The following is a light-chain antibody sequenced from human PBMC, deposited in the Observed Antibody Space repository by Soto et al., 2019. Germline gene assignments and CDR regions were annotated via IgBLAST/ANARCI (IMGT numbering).Light chain of an antibody. J-gene: IGKJ2*01. CDR3: QQNYSPPYT. V-gene: IGKV1-39*01. CDR2: GTS. CDR1: QSISSY. Sequence: DIQMTQSPSSLSASVGDRVTITCRASQSISSYLNWYQQKPGKAPKLLIYGTSSLQSGVPSRFSGSGSGTDFTLTISSLQREDFATYYCQQNYSPPYTFGQGTKLESK.